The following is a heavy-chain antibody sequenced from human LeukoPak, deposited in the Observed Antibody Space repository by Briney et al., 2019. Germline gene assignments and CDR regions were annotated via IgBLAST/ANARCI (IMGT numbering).Heavy chain of an antibody. CDR2: ISDTGNT. V-gene: IGHV3-23*01. CDR1: GFTFRSYW. J-gene: IGHJ4*02. D-gene: IGHD2-15*01. CDR3: AKAPVTTCRGAFCYPFDY. Sequence: GGSLRLSCAVSGFTFRSYWMSWVRQAPGKGLEWVSAISDTGNTYHADSVKGRFTISRDSSKNTLFLQMNRLRPEDAAVYYCAKAPVTTCRGAFCYPFDYWGLGTLVTVSS.